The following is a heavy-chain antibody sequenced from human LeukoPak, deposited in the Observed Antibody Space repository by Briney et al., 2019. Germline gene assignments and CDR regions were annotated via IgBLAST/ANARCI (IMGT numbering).Heavy chain of an antibody. CDR2: IRYDGSNK. CDR1: GFTFSSYG. Sequence: GGSLRLSCVASGFTFSSYGMHWVRQAPGKGLEWVAFIRYDGSNKYYADSVKGRFTISRDNSKNTLYLQMNSLRAEDTAVYYCARGSGRFGELKGFDYWGQGTLVTVSS. D-gene: IGHD3-10*01. V-gene: IGHV3-30*02. CDR3: ARGSGRFGELKGFDY. J-gene: IGHJ4*02.